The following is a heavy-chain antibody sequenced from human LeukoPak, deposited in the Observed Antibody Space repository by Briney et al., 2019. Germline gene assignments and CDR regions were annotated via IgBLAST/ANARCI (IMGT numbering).Heavy chain of an antibody. CDR2: IYYSGST. CDR1: GGSMSSYY. CDR3: ARLWSSRDAFDI. V-gene: IGHV4-39*01. D-gene: IGHD2-8*02. J-gene: IGHJ3*02. Sequence: PSETLSLTCTVSGGSMSSYYWGWIRQPPGKGLEWIGSIYYSGSTYYNPSLKSRVTISVDTSKNQFSLKLSSVTAADTAVYYCARLWSSRDAFDIWGQGTMVTVSS.